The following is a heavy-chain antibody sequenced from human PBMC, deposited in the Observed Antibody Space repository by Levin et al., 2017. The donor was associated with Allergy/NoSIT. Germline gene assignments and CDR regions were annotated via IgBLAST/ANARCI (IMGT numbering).Heavy chain of an antibody. CDR2: IYYSGST. CDR1: GGSISSSSYY. CDR3: ARHVHYYDSSRPFDY. J-gene: IGHJ4*02. D-gene: IGHD3-22*01. V-gene: IGHV4-39*01. Sequence: SETLSLTCTVSGGSISSSSYYWGWIRQPPGTGLEWIGSIYYSGSTYYNPSLKSRVTISVDTSKNQFSLKLSSVTAADTAVYYCARHVHYYDSSRPFDYWGQGTLVTVSS.